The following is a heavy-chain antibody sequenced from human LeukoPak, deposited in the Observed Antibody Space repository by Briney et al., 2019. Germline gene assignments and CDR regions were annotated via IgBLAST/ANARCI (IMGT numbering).Heavy chain of an antibody. CDR3: AKLYVWGSYRPYYFDY. CDR1: GFTFSSYA. CDR2: ISGSGDST. J-gene: IGHJ4*02. D-gene: IGHD3-16*02. Sequence: GGSLRLSCAASGFTFSSYAMSWVRQAPGKGLEWVSGISGSGDSTYYADSVKGRFTISRDNSKNTLYLQMNSLRAEDTAVYYCAKLYVWGSYRPYYFDYWGQGTLVTVSS. V-gene: IGHV3-23*01.